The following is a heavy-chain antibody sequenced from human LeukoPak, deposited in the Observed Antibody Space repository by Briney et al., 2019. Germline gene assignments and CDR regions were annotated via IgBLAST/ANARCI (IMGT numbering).Heavy chain of an antibody. CDR2: ISSSSSYI. Sequence: GGSLRLSCAASGFTFSSYSMNWVRQAPGKGLEWVSSISSSSSYIYYADSVKGRFTISRDNSKNTLYLQMNSLRAEDTAVYYCARETGYYDSSGYYKSSAFDIWGQGTMVTVSS. CDR3: ARETGYYDSSGYYKSSAFDI. J-gene: IGHJ3*02. D-gene: IGHD3-22*01. V-gene: IGHV3-21*01. CDR1: GFTFSSYS.